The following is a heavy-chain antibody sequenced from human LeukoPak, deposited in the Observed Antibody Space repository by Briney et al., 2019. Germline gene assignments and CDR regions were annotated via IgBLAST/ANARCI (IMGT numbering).Heavy chain of an antibody. CDR3: ANGRAFSPDV. Sequence: SETLSLTCTVSGGSISSSSYYWGWIRQPPGKGLEWIGSIYYSGSTSYNPSLNTRVTISVDTSKNQFSLKLSSVTAADTAVYYCANGRAFSPDVWGQGTLVTVSS. CDR2: IYYSGST. J-gene: IGHJ4*02. V-gene: IGHV4-39*01. D-gene: IGHD3/OR15-3a*01. CDR1: GGSISSSSYY.